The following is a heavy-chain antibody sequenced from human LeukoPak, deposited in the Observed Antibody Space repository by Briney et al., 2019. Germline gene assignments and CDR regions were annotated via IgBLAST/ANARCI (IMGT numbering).Heavy chain of an antibody. CDR1: GYTFTSYA. CDR3: ARAGYCSAAGCRLWAY. D-gene: IGHD2-15*01. J-gene: IGHJ4*02. V-gene: IGHV7-4-1*02. Sequence: GASVKVSCKASGYTFTSYAMNWVRQAPGQGLEWMGWINTNTGNPTYAQGFTGRFVFSLDTSVSTAYLQISSQKPEDTAVYYCARAGYCSAAGCRLWAYWGQGTLVTVSS. CDR2: INTNTGNP.